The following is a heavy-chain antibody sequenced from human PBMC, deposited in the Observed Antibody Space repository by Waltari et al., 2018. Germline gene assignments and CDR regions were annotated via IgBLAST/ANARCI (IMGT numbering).Heavy chain of an antibody. D-gene: IGHD6-6*01. CDR3: ARPSSSGGGFEFDY. J-gene: IGHJ4*02. Sequence: QVQLVQSGAEVKKPGASVKVSCKASGYTLPRHATNWVRQATGQGLEWRGWMNPNSGNTGYAQKFQGRVTITRNTSISTAYMELSSLRSEDTAVYYCARPSSSGGGFEFDYWGQGTLVTVSS. CDR1: GYTLPRHA. CDR2: MNPNSGNT. V-gene: IGHV1-8*03.